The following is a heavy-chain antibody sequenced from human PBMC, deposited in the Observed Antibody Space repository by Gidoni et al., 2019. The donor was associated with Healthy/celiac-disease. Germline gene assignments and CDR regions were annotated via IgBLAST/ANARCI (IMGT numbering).Heavy chain of an antibody. D-gene: IGHD5-12*01. CDR2: IYHSGST. J-gene: IGHJ6*02. Sequence: QLQLQESGSGLVKPSQTLSLTCAVSGGSISSGGYSWSWRRQPPGKGLEWIGYIYHSGSTYYNPYLKSRVTISVDRSKNQFSLKLSSVTAADTAVYYCARSGYSGYADYYGMDVWGQGTTVTVSS. CDR1: GGSISSGGYS. CDR3: ARSGYSGYADYYGMDV. V-gene: IGHV4-30-2*01.